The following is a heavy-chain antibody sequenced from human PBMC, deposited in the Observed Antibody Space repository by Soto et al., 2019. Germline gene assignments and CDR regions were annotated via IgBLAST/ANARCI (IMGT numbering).Heavy chain of an antibody. CDR3: ASSLRWLQQTGYFDY. Sequence: EVQLVESGGGLVQPGGSLRLSCAASGFTFSSYEMNWVRQAPGKGLEWVSYISSSGSTIYYADSVKGRFTISRDNAKNSLYLQMNSLRAEDTAVYYCASSLRWLQQTGYFDYWGQGTLVTVSS. CDR1: GFTFSSYE. J-gene: IGHJ4*02. V-gene: IGHV3-48*03. D-gene: IGHD5-18*01. CDR2: ISSSGSTI.